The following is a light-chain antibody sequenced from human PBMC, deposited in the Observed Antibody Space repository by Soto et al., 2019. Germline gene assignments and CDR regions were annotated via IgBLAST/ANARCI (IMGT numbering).Light chain of an antibody. J-gene: IGKJ3*01. V-gene: IGKV3-20*01. Sequence: EIVLTQSPGTLSLSPGERATLSCRASQSLSSSYFAWYQQKPGQAPRLLIYGASIRATGIPDRFSGSGSGTEFTLTVSRLEPEDFAVYYCQQYGSSPFTFGPGTKVDIK. CDR2: GAS. CDR1: QSLSSSY. CDR3: QQYGSSPFT.